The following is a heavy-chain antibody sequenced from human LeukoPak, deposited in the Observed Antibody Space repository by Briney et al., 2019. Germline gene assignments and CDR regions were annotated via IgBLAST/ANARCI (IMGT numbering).Heavy chain of an antibody. D-gene: IGHD1-26*01. V-gene: IGHV3-23*01. Sequence: GGSLRLSCAASGFTFNSYAMGRVRQSPGKGLEWVSAIGGSGYSTTYADSVKGRFTISRDNSKNTLYLRMNSLRAEDTAVYYCARYRGTSYVSFDYWGQGTLVTVSS. CDR2: IGGSGYST. J-gene: IGHJ4*02. CDR3: ARYRGTSYVSFDY. CDR1: GFTFNSYA.